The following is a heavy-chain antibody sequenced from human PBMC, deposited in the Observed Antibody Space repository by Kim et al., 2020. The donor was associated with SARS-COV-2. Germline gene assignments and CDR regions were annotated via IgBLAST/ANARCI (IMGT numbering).Heavy chain of an antibody. CDR1: GYSFTTYA. CDR3: VRVGASTTRDDS. Sequence: ASVKVSCKASGYSFTTYAMHWVRQAPGQRLEWMGWINADNANTEYSQKFQGRVTITRDTSASTAYMELSSLRSEDTAVYYCVRVGASTTRDDSWGQGTLV. CDR2: INADNANT. V-gene: IGHV1-3*01. D-gene: IGHD1-26*01. J-gene: IGHJ5*01.